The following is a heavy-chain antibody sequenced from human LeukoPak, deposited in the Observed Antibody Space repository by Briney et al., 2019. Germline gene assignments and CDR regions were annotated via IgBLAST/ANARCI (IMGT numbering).Heavy chain of an antibody. J-gene: IGHJ5*02. D-gene: IGHD3-3*01. CDR1: GGSISSYY. CDR3: ARVDGDLDYDFWSGYYGNWFDP. Sequence: SETLPLTCTVSGGSISSYYWSWIRQPPGKGLEWIGYIYYSGSTNYNPSLKSRVTISVDTSKNQFSLKLSSVTAADTAVYYCARVDGDLDYDFWSGYYGNWFDPWGQGTLVTVSS. CDR2: IYYSGST. V-gene: IGHV4-59*01.